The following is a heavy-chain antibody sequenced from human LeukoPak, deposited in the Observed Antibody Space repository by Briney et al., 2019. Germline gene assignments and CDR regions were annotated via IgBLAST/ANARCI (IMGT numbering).Heavy chain of an antibody. CDR3: ASSLWGSGTLLS. J-gene: IGHJ4*02. D-gene: IGHD3-10*01. Sequence: SETLSLTCTVSGGSISSYYWNLIRQPPGKGLEWIGYIYYSGSTNYNPSLKSRVTISVDTSKNQFSLKLSSVTAADTAVYYCASSLWGSGTLLSWGQGTLVTVSS. CDR2: IYYSGST. V-gene: IGHV4-59*01. CDR1: GGSISSYY.